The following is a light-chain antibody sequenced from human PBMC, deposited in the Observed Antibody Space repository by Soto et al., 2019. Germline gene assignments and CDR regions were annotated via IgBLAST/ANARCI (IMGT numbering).Light chain of an antibody. Sequence: QSVLTQPAPVSGSPGQSITISCPGNSSVVGNYNRVSWYQLHPGKAPKLMIYEVSKRPSGVSNRFSGSKSGNTASLTISGLQAEDEADYYCCSYAGSDTFVFGTGTKVTVL. J-gene: IGLJ1*01. CDR2: EVS. CDR3: CSYAGSDTFV. V-gene: IGLV2-23*02. CDR1: SSVVGNYNR.